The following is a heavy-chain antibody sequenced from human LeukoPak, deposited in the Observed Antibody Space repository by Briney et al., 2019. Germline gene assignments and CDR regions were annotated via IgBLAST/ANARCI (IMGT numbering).Heavy chain of an antibody. Sequence: GGSLRLSCAASGFTFSSMNWVRQAPGKGLEWVSYISSSGSTIYYADSVKGRFTISRDNAKNSLYLQMNSLRAEDTAVYYCARGTTVTTLGVTGFDPWGQGTLVTVSS. D-gene: IGHD4-4*01. CDR2: ISSSGSTI. CDR3: ARGTTVTTLGVTGFDP. V-gene: IGHV3-48*04. J-gene: IGHJ5*02. CDR1: GFTFSS.